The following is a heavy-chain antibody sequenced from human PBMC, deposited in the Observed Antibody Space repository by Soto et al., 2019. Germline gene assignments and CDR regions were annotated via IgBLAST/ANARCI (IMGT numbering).Heavy chain of an antibody. V-gene: IGHV3-33*01. D-gene: IGHD6-13*01. Sequence: QVQLVDSGGGVVQPGRSLRLSCTASGFTFSNGMHWVRQAPGKGLEWVAVIWYNGSSEFYSDSVKGRFTISRDNSKNTLYLQMDSRRAEDTAMYYCARDRGAAVGFPFDYWGRGTLVTVSS. CDR1: GFTFSNG. CDR2: IWYNGSSE. J-gene: IGHJ4*02. CDR3: ARDRGAAVGFPFDY.